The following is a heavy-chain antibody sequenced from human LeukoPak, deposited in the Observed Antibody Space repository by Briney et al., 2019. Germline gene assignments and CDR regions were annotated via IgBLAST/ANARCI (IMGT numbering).Heavy chain of an antibody. V-gene: IGHV1-69*04. CDR1: GGTFSSYA. J-gene: IGHJ4*02. CDR2: IIPILGIA. CDR3: ARAGSRNHPVRYSYGYYFDY. D-gene: IGHD5-18*01. Sequence: GSSVKVSCKASGGTFSSYAISWVRQAPGQGLEWMGRIIPILGIANYAQKFQGRVTITADKSTSTAYMELRSLRSDDTAVYYCARAGSRNHPVRYSYGYYFDYWGQGTLVTVSS.